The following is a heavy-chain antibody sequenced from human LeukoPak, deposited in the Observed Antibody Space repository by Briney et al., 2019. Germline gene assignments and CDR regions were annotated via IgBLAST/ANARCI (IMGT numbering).Heavy chain of an antibody. CDR2: IRYDGSYQ. V-gene: IGHV3-30*02. J-gene: IGHJ4*02. D-gene: IGHD3-22*01. CDR3: ATPKADYYPFDY. CDR1: GFTFSTYD. Sequence: PGGSLRPSCAASGFTFSTYDMHWVRQAPGKGLEWLAFIRYDGSYQYYADSVNGRFTISRDNSKNTLYSQMNSLRPEDTAVYYCATPKADYYPFDYWGQGTLVTVSS.